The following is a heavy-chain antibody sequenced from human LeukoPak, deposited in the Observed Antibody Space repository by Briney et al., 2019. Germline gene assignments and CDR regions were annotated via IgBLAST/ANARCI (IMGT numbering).Heavy chain of an antibody. CDR2: ISSSGENI. CDR3: ARDNQGSSFAFDL. Sequence: GGSLRLSCAASGFTLSDNYMTWIRQAPGKGLEWVSHISSSGENIFYADSLKGRFTISRDSAKNSLYLQMNSLRVEDTAIYYCARDNQGSSFAFDLWGQGTMVTVSS. V-gene: IGHV3-11*04. CDR1: GFTLSDNY. J-gene: IGHJ3*01. D-gene: IGHD6-6*01.